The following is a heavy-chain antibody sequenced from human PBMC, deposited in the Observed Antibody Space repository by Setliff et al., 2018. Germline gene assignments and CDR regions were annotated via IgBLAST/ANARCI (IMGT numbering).Heavy chain of an antibody. D-gene: IGHD2-15*01. J-gene: IGHJ4*02. Sequence: PSETLSLTCTVSGDSISGDYWSWIRQPPGKGLEWIGFIHYSGGTNYNPSLKSRVTISLDTPKNQFSLRLSSVTAADTAVYYCARTRYGLGGRPYWGQGTLVTVSS. CDR2: IHYSGGT. CDR1: GDSISGDY. V-gene: IGHV4-59*01. CDR3: ARTRYGLGGRPY.